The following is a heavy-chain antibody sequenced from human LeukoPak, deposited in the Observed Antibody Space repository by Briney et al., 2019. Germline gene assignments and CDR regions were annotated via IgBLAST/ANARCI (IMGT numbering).Heavy chain of an antibody. CDR1: GGTFSSYA. CDR3: ARACYMVRRVIITPPYGMDV. J-gene: IGHJ6*02. D-gene: IGHD3-10*01. Sequence: ASVKVSCKASGGTFSSYAISWVRQAPGQGLEWMGRIIPIFGIANYAQKFQGRVTITADKSTSTAYMELSSLRSEDTAVYYCARACYMVRRVIITPPYGMDVWGQGTTVTVSS. V-gene: IGHV1-69*04. CDR2: IIPIFGIA.